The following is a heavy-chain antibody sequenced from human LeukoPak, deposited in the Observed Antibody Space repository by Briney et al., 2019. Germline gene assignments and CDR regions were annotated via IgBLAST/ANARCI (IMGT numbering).Heavy chain of an antibody. V-gene: IGHV3-7*01. J-gene: IGHJ3*01. Sequence: GGSLRLSCAASGFTFSSYWMTWVRQAPGKGLEWVANIKQEGSEEHYVDSVKARFTISRDNAKNSLYLQMNGLRAEDTAVYYCAKAKLSGGDYAFDVWGQGTLVTVSS. CDR2: IKQEGSEE. CDR1: GFTFSSYW. D-gene: IGHD2-21*02. CDR3: AKAKLSGGDYAFDV.